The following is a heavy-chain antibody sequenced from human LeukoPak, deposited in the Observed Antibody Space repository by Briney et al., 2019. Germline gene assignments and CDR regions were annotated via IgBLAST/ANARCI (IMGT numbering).Heavy chain of an antibody. CDR3: ARDSGYAPWLSWFDP. Sequence: ASVKVSCKASGYTFTGYYMHWVRQAPGQGLEWMGWINTNSGGTNYAQKFQGRVTMTRDTSISTAYMELSRLRSDDTAVYYCARDSGYAPWLSWFDPWGQGTLVTVSS. CDR1: GYTFTGYY. D-gene: IGHD5-12*01. CDR2: INTNSGGT. V-gene: IGHV1-2*02. J-gene: IGHJ5*02.